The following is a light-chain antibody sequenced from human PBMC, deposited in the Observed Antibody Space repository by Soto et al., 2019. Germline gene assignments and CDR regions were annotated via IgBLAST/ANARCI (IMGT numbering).Light chain of an antibody. Sequence: QSVLTQPASVSGSPGQSITISCSGTSSDVGAYNLVPWYQQFPGKAPKLMIFEVSQRPSGVSSRFSGSKPGSTASLSISGLQAEDEADYYCCSFAGGRNVFGTGTKVTVL. J-gene: IGLJ1*01. CDR1: SSDVGAYNL. V-gene: IGLV2-23*02. CDR3: CSFAGGRNV. CDR2: EVS.